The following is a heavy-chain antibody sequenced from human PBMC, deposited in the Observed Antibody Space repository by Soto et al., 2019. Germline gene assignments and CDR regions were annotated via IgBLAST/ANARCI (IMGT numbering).Heavy chain of an antibody. D-gene: IGHD3-22*01. J-gene: IGHJ3*02. CDR1: GGSISSGGYY. Sequence: QVQLQESGPGLVKPSQTLSLTCTVSGGSISSGGYYWSWIRQHPGKGLEWIGYIYYSGSTYYNPSLKSRVTIXGDWSXXQFSLKLSSVTAADTAVYYCASTGNYDISGRAFDIWGQGTMVTVSS. CDR2: IYYSGST. CDR3: ASTGNYDISGRAFDI. V-gene: IGHV4-31*03.